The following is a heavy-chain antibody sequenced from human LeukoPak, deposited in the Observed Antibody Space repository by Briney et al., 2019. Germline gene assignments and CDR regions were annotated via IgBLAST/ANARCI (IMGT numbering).Heavy chain of an antibody. D-gene: IGHD4-11*01. CDR2: ISYDGSNK. CDR1: GFTFSSYG. V-gene: IGHV3-30*03. CDR3: AREPTVTTFDY. J-gene: IGHJ4*02. Sequence: GRSLRLSCAASGFTFSSYGMHWVRQAPGKGLEWVAVISYDGSNKYYADSVKGRFTISRDNSKNTLYLQMNSLRAEDTAVYYCAREPTVTTFDYWGQGTLVTVSS.